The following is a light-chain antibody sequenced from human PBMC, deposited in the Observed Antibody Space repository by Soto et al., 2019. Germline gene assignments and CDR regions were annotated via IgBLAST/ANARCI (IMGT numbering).Light chain of an antibody. J-gene: IGLJ3*02. CDR2: SYN. CDR3: ATWDDSLSGWV. V-gene: IGLV1-47*02. CDR1: NCNIGSNF. Sequence: QSVLTQPPSASGTPGQRVTISCSGTNCNIGSNFVYWYQHLPGTTPKLLVFSYNQRPSGVPDRFSGSKSGSSASLAISGLRSEDEADYYCATWDDSLSGWVSGGGTKLTVL.